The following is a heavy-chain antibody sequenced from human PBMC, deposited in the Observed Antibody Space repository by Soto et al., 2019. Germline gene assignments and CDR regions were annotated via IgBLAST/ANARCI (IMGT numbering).Heavy chain of an antibody. CDR1: GYTFTSYY. D-gene: IGHD5-12*01. J-gene: IGHJ6*02. CDR3: ARDLSGYHQNYGMDV. Sequence: GASVKVSCKASGYTFTSYYMHWVRQAPGQGLEWMGIINPSGGSTSYAQKFQGRVTMTRDTSTSTVYMELSSLRSEDTAVYYCARDLSGYHQNYGMDVWGQGTTVTVSS. CDR2: INPSGGST. V-gene: IGHV1-46*01.